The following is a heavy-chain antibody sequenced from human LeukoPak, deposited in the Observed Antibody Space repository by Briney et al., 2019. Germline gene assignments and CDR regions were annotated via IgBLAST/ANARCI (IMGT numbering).Heavy chain of an antibody. V-gene: IGHV4-39*01. CDR1: GFTFSSYA. D-gene: IGHD3-22*01. CDR3: ARGVTLIVVVIHDWYFDL. J-gene: IGHJ2*01. CDR2: IYYSGST. Sequence: NSGGSLRLSCAASGFTFSSYAMSWVRQPPGKGLEWIGSIYYSGSTSYNPSLKSRVTISVDTSKNQFSLKLSSVTAADTAVYYCARGVTLIVVVIHDWYFDLWGRGTVFTVSS.